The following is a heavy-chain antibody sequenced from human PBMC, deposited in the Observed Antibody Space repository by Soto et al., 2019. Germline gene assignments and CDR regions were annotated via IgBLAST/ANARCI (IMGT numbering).Heavy chain of an antibody. CDR1: GGSISSYY. Sequence: QVQLQESGPGLVKPSETLSLTCTVSGGSISSYYWSWIRQPPGKGLEWIGYIYYSGSTNYNPSLKSRVTISVDTSKNQFSLKLSSVTAADTAVYYCARDGSSGNIDYWGQGTLVTVSS. D-gene: IGHD3-10*01. CDR3: ARDGSSGNIDY. J-gene: IGHJ4*02. CDR2: IYYSGST. V-gene: IGHV4-59*01.